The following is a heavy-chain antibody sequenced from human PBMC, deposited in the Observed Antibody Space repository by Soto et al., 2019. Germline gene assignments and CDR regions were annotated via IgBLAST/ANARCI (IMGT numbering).Heavy chain of an antibody. J-gene: IGHJ6*02. Sequence: SETLSLTCTVSGGSISSGGYYWSWIRQHPGKGLEWIGYIYYSGSTYYNPSLKSRVTISVDTSKNQFSLKLSSVTAADTAVYYCARHGRSAAAYYYYGMDVWGQGTTVTV. CDR3: ARHGRSAAAYYYYGMDV. CDR2: IYYSGST. V-gene: IGHV4-31*03. CDR1: GGSISSGGYY. D-gene: IGHD6-13*01.